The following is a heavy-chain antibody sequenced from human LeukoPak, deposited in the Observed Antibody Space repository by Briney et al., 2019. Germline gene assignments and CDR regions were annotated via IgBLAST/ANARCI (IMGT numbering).Heavy chain of an antibody. CDR1: GTSISSYY. V-gene: IGHV4-59*12. CDR3: ARVTAYGSGSYYTPHFDY. J-gene: IGHJ4*02. D-gene: IGHD3-10*01. CDR2: IYYSGST. Sequence: SETLSLTCTVSGTSISSYYWSWIQQPPGKGLEWIGYIYYSGSTYYNPSLKSRVTISVDTSKNQFSLKLSSVTAADTAVYYCARVTAYGSGSYYTPHFDYWGQGTLVTVSS.